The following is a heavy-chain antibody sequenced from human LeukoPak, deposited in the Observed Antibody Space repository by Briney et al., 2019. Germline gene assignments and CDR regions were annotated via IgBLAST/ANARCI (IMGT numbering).Heavy chain of an antibody. CDR1: GFTFSTYG. J-gene: IGHJ4*02. V-gene: IGHV3-23*01. CDR2: ISGSGSSS. Sequence: GGSLRLSCAASGFTFSTYGMTWVRQAPGKGLEWVSVISGSGSSSYYADSVKGRFTISRDNSKNMLYLEINSLRAEDTAVYYCAKLGDYYGSGSHEYWGQGTLVTVSS. CDR3: AKLGDYYGSGSHEY. D-gene: IGHD3-10*01.